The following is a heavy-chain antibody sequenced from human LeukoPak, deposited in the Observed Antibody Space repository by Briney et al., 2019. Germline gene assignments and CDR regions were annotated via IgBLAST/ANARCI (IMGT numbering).Heavy chain of an antibody. CDR2: INGDGSST. D-gene: IGHD4-11*01. Sequence: GGSLRLSCAASGFTFSSYGMHWVRQAPGKGLVWVSRINGDGSSTNYADSVKGRFTISRDNAKNTLYLQMNSLRAEDTAVYYCARGYYSGPGGYWGQGTLVTVSS. J-gene: IGHJ4*02. CDR3: ARGYYSGPGGY. CDR1: GFTFSSYG. V-gene: IGHV3-74*01.